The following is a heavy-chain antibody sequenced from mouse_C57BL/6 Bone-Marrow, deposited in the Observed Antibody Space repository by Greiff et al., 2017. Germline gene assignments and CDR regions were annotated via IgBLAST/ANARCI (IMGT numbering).Heavy chain of an antibody. V-gene: IGHV14-3*01. Sequence: VQLQQSVAELVRPGASVKLSCTASGFNIKYTYMHWVKQRPEQGLEWIGRIDPANGNTKYAPKFQGKATITADTSSNTAYLQLSSLTSEDTAIYYCARRSLDYWGQGTTLTVSS. J-gene: IGHJ2*01. CDR2: IDPANGNT. CDR3: ARRSLDY. CDR1: GFNIKYTY.